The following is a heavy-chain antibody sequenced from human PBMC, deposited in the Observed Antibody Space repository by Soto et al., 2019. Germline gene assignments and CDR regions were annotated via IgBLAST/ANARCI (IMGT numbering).Heavy chain of an antibody. Sequence: EGQLVESGGGLVKPGGSLRLSCAASGFAFQTYTMEWLRQPPGQGLEWVSSITISGNYIYYADSVKGRFTISRDNGRNSVYLQLNSLRAEDTAVYYCAKVGVLRTNFRWFDLWGQGTLVTVSS. V-gene: IGHV3-21*01. CDR1: GFAFQTYT. CDR2: ITISGNYI. CDR3: AKVGVLRTNFRWFDL. J-gene: IGHJ5*02. D-gene: IGHD2-8*01.